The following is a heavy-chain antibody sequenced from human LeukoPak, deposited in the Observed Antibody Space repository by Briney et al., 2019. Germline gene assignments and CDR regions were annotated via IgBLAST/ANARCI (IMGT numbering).Heavy chain of an antibody. D-gene: IGHD3-10*01. CDR3: ARLRGTSFRVHYFDY. J-gene: IGHJ4*02. CDR1: GYSFTAYW. CDR2: VYPGDSDT. Sequence: GESLKTSCKGSGYSFTAYWIAWVRQMPGKGLEWMGIVYPGDSDTRYSPSFQGQVTISADKSINTAYLQWSSLKASDTAMYYCARLRGTSFRVHYFDYWGQGTLVTVSS. V-gene: IGHV5-51*01.